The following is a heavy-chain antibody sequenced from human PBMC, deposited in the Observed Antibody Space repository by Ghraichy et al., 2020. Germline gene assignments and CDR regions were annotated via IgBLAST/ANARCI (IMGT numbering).Heavy chain of an antibody. J-gene: IGHJ5*02. D-gene: IGHD5-24*01. CDR1: GYSFTNYG. V-gene: IGHV1-18*01. CDR3: ARGINYFDP. CDR2: ITTSTGNT. Sequence: ASVKVSCKTSGYSFTNYGITWVRQAPGQGLEWMGWITTSTGNTNSAQKLQGRVTMSADTSTGTVYMELKSLTYDDTAVYYCARGINYFDPWGQGTLVTVS.